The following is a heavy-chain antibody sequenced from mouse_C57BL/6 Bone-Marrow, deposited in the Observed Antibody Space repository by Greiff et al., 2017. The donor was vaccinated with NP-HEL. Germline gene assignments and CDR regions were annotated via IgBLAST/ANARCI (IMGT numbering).Heavy chain of an antibody. CDR3: ARYSNYGYLYYYAMDY. Sequence: VQLKESGGGLVQPGGSLSLSCAASGFTFTDYYMSWVRQPPGKALEWLGFIRNKANGYTTEYSASVKGRFTISRDNSQSILYLQMNALRAEDSATYYCARYSNYGYLYYYAMDYWGQGTSVTVSS. D-gene: IGHD2-2*01. CDR2: IRNKANGYTT. CDR1: GFTFTDYY. V-gene: IGHV7-3*01. J-gene: IGHJ4*01.